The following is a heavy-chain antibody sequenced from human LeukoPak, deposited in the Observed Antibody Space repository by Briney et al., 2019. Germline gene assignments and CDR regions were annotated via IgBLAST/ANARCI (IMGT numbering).Heavy chain of an antibody. D-gene: IGHD2-15*01. CDR2: GSAFNGDT. Sequence: ASVTVSCKASGDTFAGYVISGVRHAPGQGREWMGWGSAFNGDTNYAQKFQGRVTMTTDTSTSTVYMELRSLRSDDTAVYYCARVVVVVAGNWFDPWGQGTLVTVSS. J-gene: IGHJ5*02. CDR1: GDTFAGYV. V-gene: IGHV1-18*04. CDR3: ARVVVVVAGNWFDP.